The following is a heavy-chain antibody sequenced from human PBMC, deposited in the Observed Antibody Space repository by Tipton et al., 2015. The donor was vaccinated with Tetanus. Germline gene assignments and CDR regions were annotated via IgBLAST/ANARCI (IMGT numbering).Heavy chain of an antibody. Sequence: QSGAEVKKPGASVKVSCKASGYTFTGYYMHWVRQAPGQGLEWMGWINPNSGGTNYAQKFQGRVTMTRDTSISTAYMEVSRLRSDDTAIYYCARGMHYDSSGIDAFWGQGALVTVSS. V-gene: IGHV1-2*02. J-gene: IGHJ4*02. D-gene: IGHD3-22*01. CDR2: INPNSGGT. CDR1: GYTFTGYY. CDR3: ARGMHYDSSGIDAF.